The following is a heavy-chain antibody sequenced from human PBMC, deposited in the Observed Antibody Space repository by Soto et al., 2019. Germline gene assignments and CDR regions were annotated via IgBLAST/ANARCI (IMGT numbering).Heavy chain of an antibody. CDR3: ARGRPDFSSSSRARGNIDH. CDR1: YGSISSGGYY. CDR2: IHYSGSI. D-gene: IGHD6-6*01. V-gene: IGHV4-31*03. Sequence: QVQLQESGPGLVKASQTLSLTCTVSYGSISSGGYYWSWIRQHPGKGLEWIGHIHYSGSIHYNPSLKRRAIISVDMSKNQFSLKLTSVTAADTAVYYCARGRPDFSSSSRARGNIDHWGQGALVTVAS. J-gene: IGHJ4*02.